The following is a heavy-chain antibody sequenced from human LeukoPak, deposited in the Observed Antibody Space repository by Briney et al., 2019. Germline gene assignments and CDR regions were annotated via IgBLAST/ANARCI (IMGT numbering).Heavy chain of an antibody. Sequence: PGGSLRLSCAASGFTFSDYYMSWIRQAPGKGLEWVSYISSSGSTIYYADSVKGRFTISRDNAKNSLYLQMDSLRAEDTAVYYCARDVSPKWELLFDAFDIWGQGTMVTVSS. CDR2: ISSSGSTI. J-gene: IGHJ3*02. CDR1: GFTFSDYY. V-gene: IGHV3-11*04. D-gene: IGHD1-26*01. CDR3: ARDVSPKWELLFDAFDI.